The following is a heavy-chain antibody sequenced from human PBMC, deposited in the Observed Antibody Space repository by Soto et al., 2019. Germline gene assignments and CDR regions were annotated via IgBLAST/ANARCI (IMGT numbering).Heavy chain of an antibody. CDR2: IKQDGSEK. V-gene: IGHV3-7*03. J-gene: IGHJ4*02. CDR3: AAAPGGCSGGSCYSIYFEY. Sequence: PGGSLRLSCAASGFTFSSYWMSWVRQAPGKGLEWVANIKQDGSEKYYVDSVKGRFTISRDNAKNSLYLQMNSLKAEDTAVYYCAAAPGGCSGGSCYSIYFEYWGQGTRVAVS. D-gene: IGHD2-15*01. CDR1: GFTFSSYW.